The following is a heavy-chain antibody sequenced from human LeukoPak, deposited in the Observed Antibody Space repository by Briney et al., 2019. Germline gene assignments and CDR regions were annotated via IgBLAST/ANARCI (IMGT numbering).Heavy chain of an antibody. Sequence: PGGSLRLSCAASGFTVSSNYMNWVRQAPGKGLEGVSVIYISGSTYYADSVKGRFTISRDNSKNTLYLQMNSLRAEDTAVYYCAREVASPYNWFAPWGQGTLVPVSS. CDR3: AREVASPYNWFAP. V-gene: IGHV3-53*01. CDR1: GFTVSSNY. J-gene: IGHJ5*02. CDR2: IYISGST.